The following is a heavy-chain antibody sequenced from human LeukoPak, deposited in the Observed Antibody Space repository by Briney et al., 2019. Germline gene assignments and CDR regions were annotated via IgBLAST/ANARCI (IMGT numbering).Heavy chain of an antibody. D-gene: IGHD2-2*01. CDR2: IKQDESDK. J-gene: IGHJ4*02. Sequence: GGSLRLSCAASGFTFSRHLMSWVRQAPGKGLEWVANIKQDESDKFYADSVKGRFTISRDNAKNSLYLHMNSLRAEDTAVYYCARGPSTYCSSTSCYSDYWGQGSLVIVSS. CDR1: GFTFSRHL. V-gene: IGHV3-7*01. CDR3: ARGPSTYCSSTSCYSDY.